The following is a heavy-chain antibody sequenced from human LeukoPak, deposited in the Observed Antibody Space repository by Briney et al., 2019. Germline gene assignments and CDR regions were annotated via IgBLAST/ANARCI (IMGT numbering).Heavy chain of an antibody. J-gene: IGHJ5*02. CDR2: IYYSGST. CDR3: ASKLYSKTNNWFDP. Sequence: SETLSLTCTVSGGSISSGGYYWSWIRQHPGKGLEWIGYIYYSGSTYYNPSLKSRVTISVDTSKNQFSLKLSSVTAADTAVYYCASKLYSKTNNWFDPWGQGTLVTVSS. D-gene: IGHD6-13*01. CDR1: GGSISSGGYY. V-gene: IGHV4-30-4*08.